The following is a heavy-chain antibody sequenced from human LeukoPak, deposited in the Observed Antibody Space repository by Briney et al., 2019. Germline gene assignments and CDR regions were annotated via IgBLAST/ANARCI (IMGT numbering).Heavy chain of an antibody. D-gene: IGHD3-10*01. V-gene: IGHV3-23*01. CDR3: AKASYFHGSGSYFPFDY. J-gene: IGHJ4*02. CDR2: ISGSGGST. Sequence: PGGSLRLSCAASGFTFSSYAMSWVRQAPGKGLEWVSAISGSGGSTYYTDSVKGRFTISRDNSKNTLYLQMNSLRAEDTAVYYCAKASYFHGSGSYFPFDYWGQGTLVTVSP. CDR1: GFTFSSYA.